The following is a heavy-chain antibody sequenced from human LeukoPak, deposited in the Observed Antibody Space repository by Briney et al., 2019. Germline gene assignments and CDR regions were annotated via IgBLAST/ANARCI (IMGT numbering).Heavy chain of an antibody. CDR3: ARGTANGYPYFDY. CDR2: INHSGST. J-gene: IGHJ4*02. D-gene: IGHD2-8*01. Sequence: SETLPLTCAVYGGSFSGYYWSWIRQPPGKGLEWIGEINHSGSTNYNPSLKSRVTISVDTSKNQFSLKLSSVTAADTAVYYCARGTANGYPYFDYWGQGTLVTVSS. V-gene: IGHV4-34*01. CDR1: GGSFSGYY.